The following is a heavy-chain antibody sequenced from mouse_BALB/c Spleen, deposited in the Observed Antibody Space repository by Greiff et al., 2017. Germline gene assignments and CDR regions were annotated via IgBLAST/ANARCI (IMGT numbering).Heavy chain of an antibody. D-gene: IGHD2-4*01. V-gene: IGHV5-6-3*01. J-gene: IGHJ2*01. CDR1: GFTFSSYG. CDR2: INSNGGST. Sequence: EVKLVESGGGLVQPGGSLNLSCAASGFTFSSYGMSWVRPTPDKRLELVATINSNGGSTYYPDSVKGRFTISRDNAKNTLYLQMSSLKSEDTAMYYGARRDDLYYWGQGTTLTGAS. CDR3: ARRDDLYY.